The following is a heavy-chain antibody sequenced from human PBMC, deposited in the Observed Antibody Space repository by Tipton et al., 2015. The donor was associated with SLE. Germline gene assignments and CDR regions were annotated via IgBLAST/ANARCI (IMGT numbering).Heavy chain of an antibody. CDR3: ARGWGSFQIDY. CDR2: IYYSGST. V-gene: IGHV4-59*11. D-gene: IGHD7-27*01. CDR1: GGSISSHY. J-gene: IGHJ4*02. Sequence: LRLSCTVSGGSISSHYWSWIRQPPGKGLEWIGYIYYSGSTYYNPSLKSRVTISVDTSKNQFSLKLSSVTAADTAVYYCARGWGSFQIDYWGQGTLVTVSS.